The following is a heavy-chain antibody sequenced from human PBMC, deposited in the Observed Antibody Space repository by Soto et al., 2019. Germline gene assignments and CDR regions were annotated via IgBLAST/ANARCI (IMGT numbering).Heavy chain of an antibody. J-gene: IGHJ3*02. CDR2: IYYSGST. D-gene: IGHD2-2*01. CDR3: ARGLIVVVPAALKTNDAFDI. V-gene: IGHV4-31*03. Sequence: PSETLSLTCTVSGGSISSSSYYWSWIRQHPGKGLEWIGYIYYSGSTYYNPSLKSRVTISVDTSKNQFSLKLSSVTAADTAVYYCARGLIVVVPAALKTNDAFDIWGQGTMVTVSS. CDR1: GGSISSSSYY.